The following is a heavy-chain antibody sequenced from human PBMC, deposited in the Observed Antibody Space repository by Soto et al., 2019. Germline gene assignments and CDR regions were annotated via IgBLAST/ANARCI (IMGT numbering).Heavy chain of an antibody. V-gene: IGHV3-23*01. J-gene: IGHJ4*02. CDR2: ISSSGGNT. D-gene: IGHD6-6*01. CDR1: GFTFSSNA. CDR3: AKGARPFEY. Sequence: EVQLLESGGALVQPGGSLRLSCAASGFTFSSNAMTWVRQAPGKGLEWVSAISSSGGNTYYADTVKGRFIISRDNSKNTVYLQMNSLRAEDTAVYYCAKGARPFEYWGQGTLVTVSS.